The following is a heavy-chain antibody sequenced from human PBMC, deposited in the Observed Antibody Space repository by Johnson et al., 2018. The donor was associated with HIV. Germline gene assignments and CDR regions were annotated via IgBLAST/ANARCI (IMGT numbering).Heavy chain of an antibody. CDR2: ISYDGSNK. CDR1: GFTFSSYA. D-gene: IGHD4-17*01. J-gene: IGHJ3*02. CDR3: ARVPDYGDYGDAFDI. V-gene: IGHV3-30*14. Sequence: QVQVVESGGGLVQPGGSLRLSCAASGFTFSSYAMSWVRQAPGKGLEWVAVISYDGSNKYYADSVTGRFTISRDNSKNTLYRQMKSLRAEDTAVYYCARVPDYGDYGDAFDIWGQGTMVTVSS.